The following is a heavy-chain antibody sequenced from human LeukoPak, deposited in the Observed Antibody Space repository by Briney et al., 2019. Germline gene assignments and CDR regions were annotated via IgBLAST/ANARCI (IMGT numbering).Heavy chain of an antibody. V-gene: IGHV1-46*01. Sequence: GASVKVSCKASGYTFTSYYMHWVRQAPGQGLEWMGIINPSGGSTSYAQKFQGRVTMTRNTSTSTVYMELRSLRSEDTAVYYCARVSLVNPYNRWFDPGAREPWSPSPQ. CDR1: GYTFTSYY. CDR2: INPSGGST. CDR3: ARVSLVNPYNRWFDP. D-gene: IGHD1-1*01. J-gene: IGHJ5*02.